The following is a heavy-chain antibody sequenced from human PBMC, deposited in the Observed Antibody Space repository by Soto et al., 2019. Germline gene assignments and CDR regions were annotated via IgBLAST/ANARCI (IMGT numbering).Heavy chain of an antibody. D-gene: IGHD5-18*01. J-gene: IGHJ4*02. CDR2: IHPSGSM. V-gene: IGHV4-34*01. CDR3: ARGHDTAKVGY. CDR1: GASLSDYY. Sequence: SETLSLTCAVYGASLSDYYWSWVRQPPGKGLEWIGEIHPSGSMNYNSSLKSRVTISVNTSKSQFSLNLNSVTAADTAVYFCARGHDTAKVGYWGQGTLVTVSS.